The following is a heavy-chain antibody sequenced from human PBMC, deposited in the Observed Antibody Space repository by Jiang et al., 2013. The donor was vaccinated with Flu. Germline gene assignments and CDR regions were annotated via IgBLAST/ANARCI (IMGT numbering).Heavy chain of an antibody. V-gene: IGHV3-23*01. CDR1: GFTFNNYA. J-gene: IGHJ4*02. CDR3: ARAVTTYYFDY. CDR2: VSVSGATT. Sequence: VQLLESGGGLVQPGGSLRLLCAASGFTFNNYALTWVRQAPGKGLDWISTVSVSGATTYYADSVKGRFTISRDNSKNTLFLQMDSLRAEDTATYYCARAVTTYYFDYWGQGILVTVSS. D-gene: IGHD4-17*01.